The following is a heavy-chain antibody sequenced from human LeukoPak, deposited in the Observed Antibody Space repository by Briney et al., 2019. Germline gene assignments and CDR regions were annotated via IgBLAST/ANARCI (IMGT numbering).Heavy chain of an antibody. D-gene: IGHD6-19*01. CDR3: AGIAVTGGDWFDP. Sequence: PSETLSLTCTVSGGSISSSSYYWSWIRQPPGKGLEWIGYIYYSGSTNYNPSLKSRVTISVDTSKSQFSLKLISVTAADTAVYYCAGIAVTGGDWFDPWGQGTLVTVSS. CDR2: IYYSGST. V-gene: IGHV4-61*05. CDR1: GGSISSSSYY. J-gene: IGHJ5*02.